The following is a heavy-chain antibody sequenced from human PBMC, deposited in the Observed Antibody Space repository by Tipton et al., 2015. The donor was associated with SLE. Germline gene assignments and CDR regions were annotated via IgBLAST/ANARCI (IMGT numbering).Heavy chain of an antibody. D-gene: IGHD3-22*01. CDR3: TRGPVGSGYYSSSDAFDF. CDR2: VYDSGTT. Sequence: TLSLTCFVSGDSITSDIYYWGWIRQPPGKGLEWIGSVYDSGTTHYDPSLKSRVTMSVDTSKTQFSLKLGSLTAADTAVYFCTRGPVGSGYYSSSDAFDFWGQGTMVTVSS. V-gene: IGHV4-39*07. CDR1: GDSITSDIYY. J-gene: IGHJ3*01.